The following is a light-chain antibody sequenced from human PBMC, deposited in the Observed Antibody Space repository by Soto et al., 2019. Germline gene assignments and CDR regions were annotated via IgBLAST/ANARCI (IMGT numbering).Light chain of an antibody. J-gene: IGLJ1*01. V-gene: IGLV2-14*03. CDR3: CSYADGSIYF. CDR2: YVD. Sequence: QSLLTQPSSLSVSPGQSITISCTGTSRDVGAYDYVSWYLQYPDKAPQLLIYYVDHRPSGVSSRFSGSKSGNTASLTISGLQAEDEGDYYCCSYADGSIYFFGTGTKVNVL. CDR1: SRDVGAYDY.